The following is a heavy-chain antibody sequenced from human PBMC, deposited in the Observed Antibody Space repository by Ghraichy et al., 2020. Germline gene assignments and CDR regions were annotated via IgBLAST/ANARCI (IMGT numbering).Heavy chain of an antibody. J-gene: IGHJ1*01. CDR2: ITGIGGTT. Sequence: LSLTCAASGFPFSSYSMSWVRQAPGKGLEWISSITGIGGTTYYADSAKGRFTISRDNSKNTLSLQMNSLRAEDTAIYYCAKDVYFTPDGYFHHWGQGTLVTVSS. CDR3: AKDVYFTPDGYFHH. V-gene: IGHV3-23*01. D-gene: IGHD2/OR15-2a*01. CDR1: GFPFSSYS.